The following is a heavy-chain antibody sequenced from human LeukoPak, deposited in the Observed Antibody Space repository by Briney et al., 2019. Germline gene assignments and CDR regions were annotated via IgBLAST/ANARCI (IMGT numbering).Heavy chain of an antibody. CDR1: GFTFRNAW. Sequence: RTGGSLRLSCAASGFTFRNAWMTWFRQAPGKGLEWVGRIKSNTEGGTTDYAAPVRGRFIISRDDSKNTLYLRMNSLKTEDTAVYFCTQKNCGGDCYNHPYNFDYWGQGTLVTVSS. J-gene: IGHJ4*02. V-gene: IGHV3-15*01. D-gene: IGHD2-21*02. CDR2: IKSNTEGGTT. CDR3: TQKNCGGDCYNHPYNFDY.